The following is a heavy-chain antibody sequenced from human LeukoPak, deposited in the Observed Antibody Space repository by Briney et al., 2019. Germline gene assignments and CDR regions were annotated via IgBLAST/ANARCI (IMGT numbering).Heavy chain of an antibody. D-gene: IGHD3-22*01. V-gene: IGHV3-23*01. CDR2: ISGSGGST. CDR3: AKGRYYYDSSDAFDI. J-gene: IGHJ3*02. Sequence: PGGSLRLSCAASGFTFTSYAMSWVRQAPGEGLEWVPAISGSGGSTYYADSVKGRFTTSRDNSKNTLYLQMNSLRAEDTAVYYCAKGRYYYDSSDAFDIWGQGTMVTVSS. CDR1: GFTFTSYA.